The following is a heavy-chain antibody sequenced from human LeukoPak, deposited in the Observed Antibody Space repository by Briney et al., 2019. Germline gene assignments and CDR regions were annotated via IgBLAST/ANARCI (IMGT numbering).Heavy chain of an antibody. Sequence: ASVKVSCKASGYTFTSYGISWVRQAPGLGLEWMGWISAYNGNTNYAQKLQGRVTMTTDTSTSTAYMELRSLRSDDTAVYYCARDQRVPSAATMSTWGQGTLVTVSS. V-gene: IGHV1-18*01. CDR1: GYTFTSYG. CDR3: ARDQRVPSAATMST. D-gene: IGHD5-12*01. J-gene: IGHJ5*02. CDR2: ISAYNGNT.